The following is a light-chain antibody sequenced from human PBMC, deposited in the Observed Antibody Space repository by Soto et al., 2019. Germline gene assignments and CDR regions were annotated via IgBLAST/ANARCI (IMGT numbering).Light chain of an antibody. J-gene: IGKJ3*01. CDR2: GAS. V-gene: IGKV3-20*01. Sequence: EIVLTQSPGTLSLSPGERATLSCRASQSVGGTYLAWYRQRPGQTPRLLIYGASTRATGIPDGFSGSGSGTDFTVTSRRLGPEECAVYYCQQYGSSPFTFGPGTKVDI. CDR3: QQYGSSPFT. CDR1: QSVGGTY.